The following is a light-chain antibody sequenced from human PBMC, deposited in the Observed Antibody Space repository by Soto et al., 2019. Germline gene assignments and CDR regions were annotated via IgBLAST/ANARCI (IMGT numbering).Light chain of an antibody. CDR1: ESVGNW. V-gene: IGKV1D-12*01. CDR3: QQANTFPLS. J-gene: IGKJ4*01. CDR2: AAS. Sequence: DIPMTQSPSSLSASVGDRITITCRASESVGNWLAWYQQKPGKAPKLLIYAASTLQSGVPSRFSGSRSGTVFSLTVSNLQPEDSATYYCQQANTFPLSFGGGTKVEIK.